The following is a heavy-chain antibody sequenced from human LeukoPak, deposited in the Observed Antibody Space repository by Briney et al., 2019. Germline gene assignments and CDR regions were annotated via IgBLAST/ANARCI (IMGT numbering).Heavy chain of an antibody. CDR1: GDSISGSSYY. J-gene: IGHJ4*02. V-gene: IGHV4-39*07. D-gene: IGHD1-1*01. CDR3: ARVYWKFDY. Sequence: PSETLSLTCTVSGDSISGSSYYWGWIRQPPGKGLEWIGSIYYSGSTYYNPSLKSRVTISVDTSKNQFSLNLSSVTAADTAIYYCARVYWKFDYWGQGTLVTVSS. CDR2: IYYSGST.